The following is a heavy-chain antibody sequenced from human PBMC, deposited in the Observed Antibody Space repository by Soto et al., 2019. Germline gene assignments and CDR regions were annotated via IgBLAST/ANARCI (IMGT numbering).Heavy chain of an antibody. CDR3: ANDPSDY. V-gene: IGHV3-30*18. J-gene: IGHJ4*02. Sequence: QVQLVESGGXVVXXXXXLRLSCVASGFTFSNHVMHWVRQAPGKGLEWVAVISYDGSNKYYADSVKGRFTISRDNSKNTLYLQMNSLRAEDTAVYYCANDPSDYWGQGTLVTVSS. CDR2: ISYDGSNK. CDR1: GFTFSNHV.